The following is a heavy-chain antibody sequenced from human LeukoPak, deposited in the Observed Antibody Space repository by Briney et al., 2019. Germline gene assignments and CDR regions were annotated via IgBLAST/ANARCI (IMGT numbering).Heavy chain of an antibody. CDR1: GFTFSTYW. CDR2: ISSISTYK. V-gene: IGHV3-21*01. Sequence: GGSLRLSCAASGFTFSTYWVSWVRQAPGKGLEWISSISSISTYKFYADSVKGRFTISRDDSKNSLYLQMNSLRAEDTAVYYCARLPELPGFGDYWGQGTLVTVSS. D-gene: IGHD3-10*01. J-gene: IGHJ4*02. CDR3: ARLPELPGFGDY.